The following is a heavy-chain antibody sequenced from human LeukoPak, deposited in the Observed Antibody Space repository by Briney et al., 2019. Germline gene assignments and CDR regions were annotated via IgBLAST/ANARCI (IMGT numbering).Heavy chain of an antibody. J-gene: IGHJ4*02. CDR1: GGSFSGYY. CDR3: ARDVSTGYFDY. Sequence: SETLSLTCAVYGGSFSGYYWSWLRQPPGEGLEWIGEINHSGSTYYNPSLKSRVTISVDRSKNQFSLKLSSVTAADTAVYYCARDVSTGYFDYWGQGTLVTVSS. D-gene: IGHD5/OR15-5a*01. CDR2: INHSGST. V-gene: IGHV4-34*01.